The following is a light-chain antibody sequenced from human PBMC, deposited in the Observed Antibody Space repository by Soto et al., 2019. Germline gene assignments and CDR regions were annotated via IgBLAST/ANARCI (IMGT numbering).Light chain of an antibody. J-gene: IGKJ1*01. CDR2: GAS. Sequence: EIVLSQSPGTLSLSPGERATLSCRASQSVNSNYLAWYQQKPGQAPRLLIYGASSRATGTPDRFSGSGSGTDFTLTISRLEPEDFAVYYCQQYGTSVWTFGQGTKVEIK. V-gene: IGKV3-20*01. CDR1: QSVNSNY. CDR3: QQYGTSVWT.